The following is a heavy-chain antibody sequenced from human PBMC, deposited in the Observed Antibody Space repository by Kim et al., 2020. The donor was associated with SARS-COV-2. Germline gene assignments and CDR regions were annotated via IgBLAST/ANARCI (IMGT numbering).Heavy chain of an antibody. CDR2: IYYSGCT. CDR1: GGSISSYY. Sequence: SETLSLTCTVSGGSISSYYWSWIRQPPGKGLEWIGYIYYSGCTNYNPSLKSRVTISVDTSKNQFSLKLSSVTAADTAVYYCARVFPGRWFGELPNYYYYGMDVWGQGTTVTVSS. J-gene: IGHJ6*02. V-gene: IGHV4-59*01. CDR3: ARVFPGRWFGELPNYYYYGMDV. D-gene: IGHD3-10*01.